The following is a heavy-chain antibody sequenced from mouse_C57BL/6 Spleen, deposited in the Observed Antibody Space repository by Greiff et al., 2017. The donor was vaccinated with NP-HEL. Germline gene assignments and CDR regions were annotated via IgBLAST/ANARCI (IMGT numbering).Heavy chain of an antibody. CDR2: INPYNGGT. J-gene: IGHJ3*01. CDR3: AGWDLYYTFAY. Sequence: VQLKESGPVLVKPGASVKMSCKASGYTFTDYYMNWVKQSHGKSLEWIGVINPYNGGTSYNQKFKGKATLTVDKSSSTAYMELNSLTSEDSAVYYCAGWDLYYTFAYWGQGTLVTVSA. CDR1: GYTFTDYY. V-gene: IGHV1-19*01. D-gene: IGHD2-12*01.